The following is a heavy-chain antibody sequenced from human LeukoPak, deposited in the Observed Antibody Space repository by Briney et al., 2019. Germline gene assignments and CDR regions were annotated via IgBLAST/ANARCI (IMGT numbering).Heavy chain of an antibody. D-gene: IGHD5-12*01. V-gene: IGHV3-21*01. CDR2: ISTSSSYI. CDR3: ARDLRPYSGYDNLAFDI. CDR1: GFTFSSYT. J-gene: IGHJ3*02. Sequence: GGSLRLSCAASGFTFSSYTMNWVRQAPGKGLEWVSFISTSSSYIYYVDSVKGRFTISRDNAKNSLYLQMNSLRAEDTAVYYCARDLRPYSGYDNLAFDIWGQGTMVAVSS.